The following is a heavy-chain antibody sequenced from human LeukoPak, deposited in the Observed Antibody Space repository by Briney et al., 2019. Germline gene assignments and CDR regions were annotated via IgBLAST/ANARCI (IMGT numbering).Heavy chain of an antibody. CDR3: VRSGYNWGFDY. CDR1: GGTFSSYA. CDR2: ISPNSGDT. V-gene: IGHV1-2*02. D-gene: IGHD1-1*01. Sequence: ASVKVPCKASGGTFSSYAISWVRQAPGQGLEWMGWISPNSGDTGFAQKFQGRVTMTRDTSISTAYLELSRLRSDDTAVYYCVRSGYNWGFDYWGQGTLVTVSS. J-gene: IGHJ4*02.